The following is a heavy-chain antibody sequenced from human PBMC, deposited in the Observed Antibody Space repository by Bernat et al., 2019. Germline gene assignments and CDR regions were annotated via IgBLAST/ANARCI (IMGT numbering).Heavy chain of an antibody. D-gene: IGHD3-10*01. CDR1: GFTFSSYG. CDR2: IWYDGSNE. CDR3: ARDRTTMVRGVTYAYYYGMDV. V-gene: IGHV3-33*01. Sequence: QVQLVESGGGVVQPGRSLRLSCAASGFTFSSYGMHWVRQAPGKGLEWVAVIWYDGSNEYYADSVKGRFTISRDNSKNTLYLQMNSLRAEDTAVYYCARDRTTMVRGVTYAYYYGMDVWGQGTTVTVSS. J-gene: IGHJ6*02.